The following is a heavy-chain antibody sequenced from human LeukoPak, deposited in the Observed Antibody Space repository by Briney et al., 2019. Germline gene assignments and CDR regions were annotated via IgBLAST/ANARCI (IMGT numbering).Heavy chain of an antibody. CDR2: ISSSSTI. CDR1: GFTFSSYS. CDR3: ARVVGATVGY. J-gene: IGHJ4*02. Sequence: GGSLRLSCAASGFTFSSYSMNWVRQAPGKGLEWVSYISSSSTIYYADSVKGRFTISRDNAKNSLYLQMNSLRAEDTAVYYCARVVGATVGYWGQGTLVTVSS. V-gene: IGHV3-48*01. D-gene: IGHD1-26*01.